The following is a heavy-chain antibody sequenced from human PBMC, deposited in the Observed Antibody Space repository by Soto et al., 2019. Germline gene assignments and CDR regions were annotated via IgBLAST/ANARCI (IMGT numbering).Heavy chain of an antibody. CDR2: IKSKTDGGTT. CDR1: GFTFSNAW. D-gene: IGHD1-26*01. J-gene: IGHJ6*02. V-gene: IGHV3-15*01. CDR3: TTERWELQHYYYYGMDV. Sequence: GGSLRLSCAASGFTFSNAWMSWVRQAPGKGLEWVGRIKSKTDGGTTDYAAPVKGRFTISRDDSKNTLYLQMNRLKTEDTAVYYCTTERWELQHYYYYGMDVWGQGTTVTVSS.